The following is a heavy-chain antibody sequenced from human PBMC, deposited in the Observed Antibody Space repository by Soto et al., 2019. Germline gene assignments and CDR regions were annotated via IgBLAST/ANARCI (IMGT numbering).Heavy chain of an antibody. Sequence: KGARASVKVSCKASGGTFSSYAISWVRQAPGQGLEWMGGIIPIFGTANYAQKFQGRVTITADESTSTAYMELSSLRSEDTAVYYCASLSITMVRGVADYWGQRTLVTVS. CDR3: ASLSITMVRGVADY. CDR2: IIPIFGTA. V-gene: IGHV1-69*13. CDR1: GGTFSSYA. D-gene: IGHD3-10*01. J-gene: IGHJ4*02.